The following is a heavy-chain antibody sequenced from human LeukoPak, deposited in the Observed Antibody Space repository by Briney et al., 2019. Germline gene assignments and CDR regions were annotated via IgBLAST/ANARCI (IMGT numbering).Heavy chain of an antibody. D-gene: IGHD2-2*01. CDR3: ARVNEPAARRPYYYYYYGMDV. Sequence: SVKVSCKASGGTFSSYAISWVRQAPGQGLEWMGGIIPIFGTANYAQKFQGRVTITADESTSTAYMELSSLRSEDTAVYYCARVNEPAARRPYYYYYYGMDVWGKGTTVTVSS. CDR2: IIPIFGTA. J-gene: IGHJ6*04. V-gene: IGHV1-69*13. CDR1: GGTFSSYA.